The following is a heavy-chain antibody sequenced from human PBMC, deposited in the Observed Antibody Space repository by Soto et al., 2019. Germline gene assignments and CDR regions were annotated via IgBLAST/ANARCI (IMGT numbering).Heavy chain of an antibody. Sequence: QVQLQESGPGLVKPSETLSLTCTVSGGSVSSGSYYWSWLRQTPGQGLEWIGHIYYSGSTNCNPPLRSRVTISVDTSNNHSSLKLSSVTSADTAVYYCARVTVGARGGYFDYWGQGTLVTVSS. J-gene: IGHJ4*02. V-gene: IGHV4-61*01. CDR1: GGSVSSGSYY. D-gene: IGHD4-17*01. CDR2: IYYSGST. CDR3: ARVTVGARGGYFDY.